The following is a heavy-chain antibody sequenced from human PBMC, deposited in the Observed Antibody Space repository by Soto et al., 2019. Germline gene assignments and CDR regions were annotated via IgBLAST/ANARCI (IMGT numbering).Heavy chain of an antibody. J-gene: IGHJ6*02. CDR1: GGSISSYY. V-gene: IGHV4-59*01. Sequence: SETLSLTCTVSGGSISSYYWSWIRQPPGKGLEWIGYIYYSGSTNYNPSLKSRVTISVDTSKNQFSLKLSSVTAADTAVYYCARMVKGYSSSWYGPLPYHYYGMDVWGQGTTVTVSS. CDR2: IYYSGST. CDR3: ARMVKGYSSSWYGPLPYHYYGMDV. D-gene: IGHD6-13*01.